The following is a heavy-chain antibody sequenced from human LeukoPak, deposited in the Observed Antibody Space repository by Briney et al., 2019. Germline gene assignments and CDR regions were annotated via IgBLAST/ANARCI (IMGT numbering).Heavy chain of an antibody. J-gene: IGHJ4*02. V-gene: IGHV3-21*01. CDR3: AIFHGIVGATRDY. CDR2: ISSSSSYI. Sequence: GGSLRLSCAASGFTFSSYSMNWVREAPGEGLEWVSSISSSSSYIYYADSVKGRFTISRYNDKNSLYLQMNSLRAEDTAVYYCAIFHGIVGATRDYWGQGTLVTVSS. CDR1: GFTFSSYS. D-gene: IGHD1-26*01.